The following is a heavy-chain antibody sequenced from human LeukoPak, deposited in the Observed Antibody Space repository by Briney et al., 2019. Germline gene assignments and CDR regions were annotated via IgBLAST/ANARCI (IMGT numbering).Heavy chain of an antibody. CDR2: IHYSGST. Sequence: SETLSVNCTVSGGSITNYYWTWIRQPPGKGLEWIGYIHYSGSTNYNPSLKSRVTISVDTSKNQFSLKLSSVTAADTAVYYCARASVTYHYYYYMDVWGKGTTVTVSS. CDR3: ARASVTYHYYYYMDV. J-gene: IGHJ6*03. CDR1: GGSITNYY. V-gene: IGHV4-59*01. D-gene: IGHD4-11*01.